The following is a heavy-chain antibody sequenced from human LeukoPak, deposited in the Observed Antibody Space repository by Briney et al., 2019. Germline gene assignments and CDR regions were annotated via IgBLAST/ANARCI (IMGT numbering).Heavy chain of an antibody. CDR3: AREEAYYYGSGDQSTLHLYYYYGMDV. V-gene: IGHV1-2*02. D-gene: IGHD3-10*01. J-gene: IGHJ6*02. CDR2: INPNSGGT. CDR1: GYTFTGYY. Sequence: ASVKVSCKASGYTFTGYYMHWVRQAPGQGLEWMGWINPNSGGTNYAQKFQGRVTMTRDASISTAYMELSGLRSDDTAVYYCAREEAYYYGSGDQSTLHLYYYYGMDVWGQGTTVTVSS.